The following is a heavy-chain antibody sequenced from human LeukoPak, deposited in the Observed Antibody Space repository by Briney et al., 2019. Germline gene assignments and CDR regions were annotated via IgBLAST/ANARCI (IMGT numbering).Heavy chain of an antibody. CDR3: ARHRSPSKYSYGSSGCCYTDY. J-gene: IGHJ4*02. Sequence: SETLSLNGTGSADSITTGTYYWVLSRHPPGKLVEWIESNYYGRNTYYSLSLNRRVTRSVETPKHQLSLKLSSVTAADTAVYYCARHRSPSKYSYGSSGCCYTDYWGQGTLVTVSS. CDR2: NYYGRNT. CDR1: ADSITTGTYY. D-gene: IGHD3-22*01. V-gene: IGHV4-39*01.